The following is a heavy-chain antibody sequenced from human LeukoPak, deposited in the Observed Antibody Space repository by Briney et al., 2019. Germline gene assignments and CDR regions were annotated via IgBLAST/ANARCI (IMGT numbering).Heavy chain of an antibody. Sequence: KPSETLSLTCSVSGGSISSSSYYWGWVRQPPGQGLEWIVAIYYSGSTYYNPSLKSRVTISVDTSKNQFSLKVRPVTAADTAVYYWARHESYDILTNYYYMDVWGKGTTVTVSS. CDR2: IYYSGST. CDR3: ARHESYDILTNYYYMDV. J-gene: IGHJ6*03. V-gene: IGHV4-39*01. CDR1: GGSISSSSYY. D-gene: IGHD3-9*01.